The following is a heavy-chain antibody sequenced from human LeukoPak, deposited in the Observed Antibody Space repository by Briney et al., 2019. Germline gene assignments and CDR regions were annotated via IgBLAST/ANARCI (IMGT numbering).Heavy chain of an antibody. D-gene: IGHD3-3*01. V-gene: IGHV1-46*01. CDR3: AREDLSITIFGVVPEADY. CDR1: GYTFTSYY. J-gene: IGHJ4*02. CDR2: INPSGGST. Sequence: ASVKVSCKASGYTFTSYYMHWVRQAPGQGLEWMGIINPSGGSTSYAQKFQGRVTMTRDTSTSTVYMELSSLRSEDTAVYYCAREDLSITIFGVVPEADYWGQGTLVTVSS.